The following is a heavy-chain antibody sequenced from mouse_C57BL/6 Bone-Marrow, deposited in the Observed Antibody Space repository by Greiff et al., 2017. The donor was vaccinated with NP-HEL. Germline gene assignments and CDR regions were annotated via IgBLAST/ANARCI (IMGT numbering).Heavy chain of an antibody. V-gene: IGHV1-53*01. J-gene: IGHJ4*01. CDR2: INPSNGGT. CDR1: GYTFTSYW. CDR3: ARPQGYYAMDY. Sequence: QVHVKQPGTELVKPGASVKLSCKASGYTFTSYWMHWVKQRPGQGLEWIGNINPSNGGTNYNEKFKSKATLTVDKSSSTAYMQLSSLTSEDSAVYYCARPQGYYAMDYWGQGTSVTVSS.